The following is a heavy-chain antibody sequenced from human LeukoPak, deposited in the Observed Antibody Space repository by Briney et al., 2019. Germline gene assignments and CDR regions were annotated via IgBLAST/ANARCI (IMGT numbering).Heavy chain of an antibody. D-gene: IGHD6-13*01. Sequence: ASVKVSCKASGYTFTGYYMHWVRQALGQGLEWMGWINPNSGGTNYAWKFQGRVTMTGDTSISTAYMELTRLRSDDTAVYYCARGVSAAGMGDWFDPWGQGTLVTVSS. CDR1: GYTFTGYY. V-gene: IGHV1-2*02. CDR2: INPNSGGT. CDR3: ARGVSAAGMGDWFDP. J-gene: IGHJ5*02.